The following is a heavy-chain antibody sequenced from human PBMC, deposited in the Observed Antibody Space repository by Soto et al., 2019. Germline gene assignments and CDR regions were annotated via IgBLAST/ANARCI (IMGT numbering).Heavy chain of an antibody. Sequence: GASVKVFCKASGYTFTSYDINWVRQATGQGLEWMGWMNPNSGNTGYAQKFQGRVTMTRNTSISTAYMELSSLRSEDTAVYYCARGGSPLWFGELPYYYYMDVWGKGTTVTVSS. CDR3: ARGGSPLWFGELPYYYYMDV. CDR1: GYTFTSYD. V-gene: IGHV1-8*01. D-gene: IGHD3-10*01. J-gene: IGHJ6*03. CDR2: MNPNSGNT.